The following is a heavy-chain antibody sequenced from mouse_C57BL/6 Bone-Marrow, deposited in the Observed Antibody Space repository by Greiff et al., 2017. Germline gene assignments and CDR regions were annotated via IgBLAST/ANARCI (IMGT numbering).Heavy chain of an antibody. Sequence: EVKLQESGGDLVKPGGSLKLSCAASGFTFSSYGMSWVRQTPDKRLEWVATISSGGSYTYYPDSVKGRFTISRDNAKKTLYLQMSSLKSEDTAMYYCARGDSNYPYYAMDYWGQGTSVTVSA. D-gene: IGHD2-5*01. CDR3: ARGDSNYPYYAMDY. CDR1: GFTFSSYG. V-gene: IGHV5-6*02. CDR2: ISSGGSYT. J-gene: IGHJ4*01.